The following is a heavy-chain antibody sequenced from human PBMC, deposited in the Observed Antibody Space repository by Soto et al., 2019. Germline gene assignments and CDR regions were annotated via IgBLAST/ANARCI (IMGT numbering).Heavy chain of an antibody. CDR1: GGSISSGGYS. J-gene: IGHJ3*02. D-gene: IGHD4-4*01. CDR3: ARAKMTTVNQDAFDI. Sequence: QLQLQESGSGLVKPSQTLSLTCAVSGGSISSGGYSWSWIRQPPGKGLEWIGYIYHSGSTYYNPSLKSRVTISVDRSKNQFSLKLSSVTAADTAVYYCARAKMTTVNQDAFDIWGQGTMVTVSS. V-gene: IGHV4-30-2*01. CDR2: IYHSGST.